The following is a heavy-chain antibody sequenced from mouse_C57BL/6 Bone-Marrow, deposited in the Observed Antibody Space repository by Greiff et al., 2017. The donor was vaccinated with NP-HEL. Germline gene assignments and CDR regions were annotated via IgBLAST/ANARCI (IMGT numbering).Heavy chain of an antibody. J-gene: IGHJ3*01. Sequence: EVKLMESGPGLVKPSQSLSLTCSVTGYSITSGYYWNWIRQFPGNKLEWMGYISYDGSNNYNPSLKNRISITRDTSKNQFFLKLNSVTTEDTATYYCARDSSGYVWFAYWGQGTLVTVSA. V-gene: IGHV3-6*01. CDR2: ISYDGSN. CDR1: GYSITSGYY. D-gene: IGHD3-2*02. CDR3: ARDSSGYVWFAY.